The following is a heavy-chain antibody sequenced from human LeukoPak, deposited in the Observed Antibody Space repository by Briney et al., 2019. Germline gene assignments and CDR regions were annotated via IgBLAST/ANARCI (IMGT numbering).Heavy chain of an antibody. CDR3: ARDLRGYSYGLDYYYGVDV. CDR1: GDSVSSNSAA. CDR2: TYYRSKWYN. J-gene: IGHJ6*04. Sequence: SQTLSLTCAISGDSVSSNSAAWNWIRQSPSRGLEWLGRTYYRSKWYNDYAVSVKSRITINPDTSKNQFSLQLNSVTPEDTAVYYCARDLRGYSYGLDYYYGVDVWGKGTTVTVSS. V-gene: IGHV6-1*01. D-gene: IGHD5-18*01.